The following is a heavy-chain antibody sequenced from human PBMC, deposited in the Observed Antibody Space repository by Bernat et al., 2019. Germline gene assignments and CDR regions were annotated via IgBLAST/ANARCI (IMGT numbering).Heavy chain of an antibody. CDR3: ARTMTTVTTGEFQH. Sequence: EVQLVESGGGLVQPGGSLRLSCAASGFTFSSYEMNWVRQAPGKGLEWVSYISSSGSTIYYADSVKGRFTISRDNAKNSLYLQMNSLRAEDTAVYYCARTMTTVTTGEFQHWGQGTLVTVSS. D-gene: IGHD4-17*01. CDR2: ISSSGSTI. CDR1: GFTFSSYE. V-gene: IGHV3-48*03. J-gene: IGHJ1*01.